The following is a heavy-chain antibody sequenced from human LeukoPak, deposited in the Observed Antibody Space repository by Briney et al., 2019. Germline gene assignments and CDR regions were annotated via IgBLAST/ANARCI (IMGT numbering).Heavy chain of an antibody. V-gene: IGHV4-39*07. D-gene: IGHD3-16*02. CDR3: ARAFSSLGAPVLDY. J-gene: IGHJ4*02. CDR2: IYYSGST. CDR1: GGSISSSSYY. Sequence: SETLSLTCTVSGGSISSSSYYWGWIRQPPGTGLEWIGSIYYSGSTYYNPSLKSRVTISVDKSKNQFSLKLSSVTAADTAVYYCARAFSSLGAPVLDYWGQGTLVTVSS.